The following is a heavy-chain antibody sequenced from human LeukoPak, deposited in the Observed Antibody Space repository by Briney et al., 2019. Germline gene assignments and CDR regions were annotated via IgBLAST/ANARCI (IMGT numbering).Heavy chain of an antibody. J-gene: IGHJ4*02. CDR3: AKGSPGYSSSCFDY. CDR2: ISGGGGGT. D-gene: IGHD6-13*01. Sequence: PGGSLRLSCAASGFTFSSYAMSWVRQAPGKGLEWVSAISGGGGGTYYADSVKGRFTISRDNSKNTLYLQMNSLRAADTAVDHCAKGSPGYSSSCFDYWGQGALVTVSS. CDR1: GFTFSSYA. V-gene: IGHV3-23*01.